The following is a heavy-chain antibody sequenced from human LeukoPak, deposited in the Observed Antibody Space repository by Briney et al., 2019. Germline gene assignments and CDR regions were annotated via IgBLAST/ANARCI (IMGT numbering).Heavy chain of an antibody. Sequence: GGSLRLSCSASGSTFSSYEMNWVRQAPGKGLEWVSYISSSGGTIYYADSVKGRFTISRDNAKNSLYLQMNSLRAEDTAVYYCARDLSYCTITSCSYYYYGMDVWGRGTTVTVSS. V-gene: IGHV3-48*03. CDR3: ARDLSYCTITSCSYYYYGMDV. CDR2: ISSSGGTI. CDR1: GSTFSSYE. J-gene: IGHJ6*02. D-gene: IGHD2-2*01.